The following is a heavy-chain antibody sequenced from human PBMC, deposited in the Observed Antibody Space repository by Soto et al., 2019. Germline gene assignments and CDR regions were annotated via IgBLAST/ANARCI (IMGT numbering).Heavy chain of an antibody. Sequence: ASVKVSCTASGYTFTSYAIHWVRQAPGQRLEWMGWINAGNGNTKYSQKFQGRVTITRDTSASTAYMELSSLRSEDTAVYYCARWGYGDYDFYFDYWGQGTLVTVSS. CDR1: GYTFTSYA. CDR2: INAGNGNT. CDR3: ARWGYGDYDFYFDY. D-gene: IGHD4-17*01. V-gene: IGHV1-3*01. J-gene: IGHJ4*02.